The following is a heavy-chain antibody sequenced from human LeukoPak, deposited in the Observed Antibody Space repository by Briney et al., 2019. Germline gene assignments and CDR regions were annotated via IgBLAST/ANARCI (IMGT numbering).Heavy chain of an antibody. D-gene: IGHD3-10*01. CDR1: GYTFTGYY. Sequence: ASVKVSRKASGYTFTGYYMHWVRQAPGQGLEWMGWINPNSGGTNYAQKFQGRVTMTRDTSISTAYMELSRLRSDDTAVYYCARDRYYYGSGSSHAFDIWGQGTMVTVSS. CDR3: ARDRYYYGSGSSHAFDI. V-gene: IGHV1-2*02. CDR2: INPNSGGT. J-gene: IGHJ3*02.